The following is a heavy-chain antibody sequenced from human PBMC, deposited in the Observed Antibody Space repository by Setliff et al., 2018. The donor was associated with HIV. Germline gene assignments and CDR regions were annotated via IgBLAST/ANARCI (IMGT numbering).Heavy chain of an antibody. J-gene: IGHJ6*03. CDR1: GYTFTNCY. CDR2: INPSGGST. D-gene: IGHD4-4*01. CDR3: ARDAFDYTAYYYSYMDV. Sequence: ASVKVSCKASGYTFTNCYIHWVRQAPGQGLEWMGIINPSGGSTTYAQKFQGRVTMTRDTSTSTVYMELSSLRSEDTAVYYCARDAFDYTAYYYSYMDVWGKGTKVTVSS. V-gene: IGHV1-46*01.